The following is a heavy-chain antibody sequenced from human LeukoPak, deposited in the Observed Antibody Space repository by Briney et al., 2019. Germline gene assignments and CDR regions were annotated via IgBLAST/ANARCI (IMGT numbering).Heavy chain of an antibody. CDR3: ARDREWCSGGSCYSRWFDP. CDR2: IYYSGST. CDR1: GGSISSGEYY. J-gene: IGHJ5*02. V-gene: IGHV4-30-4*01. D-gene: IGHD2-15*01. Sequence: SETLSLTCTVSGGSISSGEYYWSWIRQPPGKGLEWLGYIYYSGSTYYNPSLKSRVTISVDTSKNQFSLKLSSVTAADTAVYYCARDREWCSGGSCYSRWFDPWGQGTLVTVSS.